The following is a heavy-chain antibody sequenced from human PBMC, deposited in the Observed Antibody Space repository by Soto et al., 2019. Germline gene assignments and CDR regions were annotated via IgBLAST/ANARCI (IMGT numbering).Heavy chain of an antibody. CDR2: IIPIFDTP. Sequence: QVQLVQSGAEVRKPGSAVRVSCKASGGTFNMYAMNWVRQAPGQGLEWMAGIIPIFDTPRYSQQFQGRVTITVDESTSTAYMERSSLRSEDTAIYYCARSIGSGGVIGGFDYWGQGTLVTVAS. CDR3: ARSIGSGGVIGGFDY. CDR1: GGTFNMYA. V-gene: IGHV1-69*01. D-gene: IGHD3-16*02. J-gene: IGHJ4*02.